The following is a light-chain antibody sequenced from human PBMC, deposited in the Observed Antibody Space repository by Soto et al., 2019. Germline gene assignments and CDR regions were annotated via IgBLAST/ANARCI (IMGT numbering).Light chain of an antibody. Sequence: DIQMTQSPSSLSASVGDRVTITCRASQNIRSSLNGYQQKPGKAPQLLIYATSILQTGVPSRFSASGSGTDFSLVISDLQPEDSATYYCQQGYSSRWTSGRGNKVEI. J-gene: IGKJ1*01. CDR2: ATS. V-gene: IGKV1-39*01. CDR3: QQGYSSRWT. CDR1: QNIRSS.